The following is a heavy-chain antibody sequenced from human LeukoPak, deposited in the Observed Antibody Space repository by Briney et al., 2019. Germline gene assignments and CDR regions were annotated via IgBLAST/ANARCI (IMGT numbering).Heavy chain of an antibody. J-gene: IGHJ4*02. CDR3: ARTVGYSYGFFDY. D-gene: IGHD5-18*01. Sequence: GGSLRLSCAASGFTVSSNYMSWVRQAPGKGLEWVSVIYSGGSTYYADSVKGRFTISRDNSKNTLYLQMNGLRAEDTAVYYCARTVGYSYGFFDYWGQGTLVTVSS. CDR2: IYSGGST. CDR1: GFTVSSNY. V-gene: IGHV3-53*01.